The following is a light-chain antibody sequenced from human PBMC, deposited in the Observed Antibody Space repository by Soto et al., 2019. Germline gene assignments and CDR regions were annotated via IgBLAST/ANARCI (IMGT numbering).Light chain of an antibody. J-gene: IGKJ1*01. CDR2: GVS. Sequence: EIVLTQSPGTLSLSPGERATLSCRASQSVPSNFLAWYQQKPGQAPILVIYGVSRRATGIPDRFSGSGSGTDFTLTISRLEPEDFAVYYCQQYDSSWTFGQGTKGAIK. CDR3: QQYDSSWT. CDR1: QSVPSNF. V-gene: IGKV3-20*01.